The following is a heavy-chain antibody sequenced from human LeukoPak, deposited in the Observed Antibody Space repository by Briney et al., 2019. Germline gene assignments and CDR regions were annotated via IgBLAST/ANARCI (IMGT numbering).Heavy chain of an antibody. CDR3: ARDLGTRKSIAFAD. CDR1: GLSFSSYR. Sequence: GGSLRLSCAASGLSFSSYRMNWVRQAPGKELEWVASISSNNGYIYYADSVKGRFTISRDNGENSLHLQMNSLRAEDAAVYYCARDLGTRKSIAFADWGQGTLVTVSS. CDR2: ISSNNGYI. D-gene: IGHD6-6*01. J-gene: IGHJ4*02. V-gene: IGHV3-21*01.